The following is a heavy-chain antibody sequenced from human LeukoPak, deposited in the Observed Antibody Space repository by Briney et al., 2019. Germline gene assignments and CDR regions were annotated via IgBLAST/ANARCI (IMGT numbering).Heavy chain of an antibody. V-gene: IGHV3-30*02. CDR3: AKDRSLYYYDTSGYYY. Sequence: PGGSLRLSCAASGFTFSSYGMHWVRQAPGKGLEWVAFIRYDGSNKYYADSVKGRFNISRDNSKNTLYLQMNSLRAEDTAVYYCAKDRSLYYYDTSGYYYWGQGTLVTVSS. J-gene: IGHJ4*02. D-gene: IGHD3-22*01. CDR1: GFTFSSYG. CDR2: IRYDGSNK.